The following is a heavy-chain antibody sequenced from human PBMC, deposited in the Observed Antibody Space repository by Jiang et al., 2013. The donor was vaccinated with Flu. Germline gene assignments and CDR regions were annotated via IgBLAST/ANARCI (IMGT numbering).Heavy chain of an antibody. CDR1: GFTFSSYA. D-gene: IGHD2-21*01. Sequence: VQLVESGGGVVQPGRSLRLSCAASGFTFSSYAMHWVRQAPGKGLEWVAVISYDGSNKYYADSVKGRFTISRDNSKNTLYLQMNSLRAEDTAVYYCARGSPHILWAHAFDIWGQGTMVTVSS. J-gene: IGHJ3*02. V-gene: IGHV3-30-3*01. CDR3: ARGSPHILWAHAFDI. CDR2: ISYDGSNK.